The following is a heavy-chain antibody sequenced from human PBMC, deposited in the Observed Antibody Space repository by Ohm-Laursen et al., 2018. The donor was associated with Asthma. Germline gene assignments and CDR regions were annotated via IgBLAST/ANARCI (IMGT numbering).Heavy chain of an antibody. CDR2: IYSGGTT. Sequence: SLRLSCAASGFTVSSNYMSWVRQAPGKGLEWVSVIYSGGTTYYADSVKGRFTISRDNSKNTLDLQMNSLRAEDTAVYFCARGGGFCSRTSCYPFDYWGQGTLVTVSS. CDR1: GFTVSSNY. V-gene: IGHV3-53*01. D-gene: IGHD2-2*01. J-gene: IGHJ4*02. CDR3: ARGGGFCSRTSCYPFDY.